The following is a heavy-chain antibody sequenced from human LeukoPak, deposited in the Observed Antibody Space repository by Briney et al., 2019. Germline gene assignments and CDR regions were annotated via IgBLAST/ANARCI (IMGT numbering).Heavy chain of an antibody. J-gene: IGHJ4*02. V-gene: IGHV3-30-3*01. Sequence: PGGSLRLSCAASGFTFSSYAMHWVRQAPGKGLEWVAVISYDGSNKYYADSVKGRFTISRDNSKNTLNLQMNSLRGEDTAVYYCATRRNGVVIFDSWGQGTLVTVSS. CDR1: GFTFSSYA. CDR3: ATRRNGVVIFDS. D-gene: IGHD3-3*01. CDR2: ISYDGSNK.